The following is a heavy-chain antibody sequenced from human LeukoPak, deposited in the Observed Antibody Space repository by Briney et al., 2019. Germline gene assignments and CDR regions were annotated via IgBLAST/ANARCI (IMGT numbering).Heavy chain of an antibody. CDR3: ARDWAKRD. CDR1: GFTFSTYA. V-gene: IGHV3-23*01. CDR2: ISGIGGST. D-gene: IGHD5-24*01. Sequence: GGSLRLSCAASGFTFSTYAMNWVRQAPGKGLEWVSGISGIGGSTYYADSVKGRFTISRDNSKNTLYLQMSSLRADDTAVYYCARDWAKRDWGQGTLVTVSS. J-gene: IGHJ4*02.